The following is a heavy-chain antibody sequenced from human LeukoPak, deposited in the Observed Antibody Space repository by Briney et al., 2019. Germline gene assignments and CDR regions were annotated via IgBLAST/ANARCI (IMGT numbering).Heavy chain of an antibody. Sequence: QPGGSLRLSCAASGFTFSSYAMSWVRQAPGKGLEWVSAISGSGGSTYCADSVKGRFTISRDNSKNTLYLQMNSLRAEDTAVYYCAKAAYDSSGYPNWFDPWGQGTLVTVSS. CDR1: GFTFSSYA. D-gene: IGHD3-22*01. CDR3: AKAAYDSSGYPNWFDP. V-gene: IGHV3-23*01. J-gene: IGHJ5*02. CDR2: ISGSGGST.